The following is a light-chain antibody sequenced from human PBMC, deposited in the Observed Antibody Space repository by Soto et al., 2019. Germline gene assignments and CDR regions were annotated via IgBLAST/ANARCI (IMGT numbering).Light chain of an antibody. CDR2: DAS. CDR1: QSVSSY. Sequence: EIVLTQSPATLSLSPGERATLSCRASQSVSSYLAWYQQKPGQAPRLLIYDASNRATGIPARFSGSGSGTDLTLTISSLEPEDFAVYYCQQRSNGPPGVTFGGGTKVEIK. V-gene: IGKV3-11*01. CDR3: QQRSNGPPGVT. J-gene: IGKJ4*01.